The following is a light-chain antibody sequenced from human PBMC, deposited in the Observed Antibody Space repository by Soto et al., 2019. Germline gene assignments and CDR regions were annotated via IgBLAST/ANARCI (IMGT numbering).Light chain of an antibody. CDR1: SSNIGAGYE. Sequence: QSVLTQPPSVSEAPGQRVTISCTGSSSNIGAGYEAHWYQQVPGTAPKLLIFENNNRPSGVPDRFSGSKSGTSASLAITGLQAEDDAEYYRQSYDSSLSVYVFGTGTQLTVL. CDR3: QSYDSSLSVYV. V-gene: IGLV1-40*01. J-gene: IGLJ1*01. CDR2: ENN.